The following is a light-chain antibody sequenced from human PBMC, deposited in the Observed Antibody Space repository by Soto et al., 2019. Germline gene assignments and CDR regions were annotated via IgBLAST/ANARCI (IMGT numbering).Light chain of an antibody. CDR3: QQYNYWPPLT. J-gene: IGKJ4*01. CDR1: QSVSSN. Sequence: EIVMTQSPGTLSVSPGERVTLSCRASQSVSSNVAWYQQKPGQAPRLLIYGASTRATGIPARFSGSGSGTEFTLTISSLQSEDFAVYYCQQYNYWPPLTFGGGTKVEI. CDR2: GAS. V-gene: IGKV3-15*01.